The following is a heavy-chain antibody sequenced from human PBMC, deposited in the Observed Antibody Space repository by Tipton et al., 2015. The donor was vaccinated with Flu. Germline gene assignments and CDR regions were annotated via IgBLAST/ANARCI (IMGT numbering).Heavy chain of an antibody. CDR2: ISWNSGSI. D-gene: IGHD4-17*01. CDR3: AKTTDYGNLHGSAFDI. CDR1: GFTFDDYA. Sequence: SLRLSCAASGFTFDDYAMHWVRQAPGKGLEWVSGISWNSGSIGYADSVKGRFTISRDNAKNSLYLQMNSLRAEDTALYYCAKTTDYGNLHGSAFDIWGQGTMVTVSS. V-gene: IGHV3-9*01. J-gene: IGHJ3*02.